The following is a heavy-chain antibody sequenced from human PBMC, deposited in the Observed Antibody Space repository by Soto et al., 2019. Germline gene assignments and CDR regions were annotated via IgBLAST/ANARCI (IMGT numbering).Heavy chain of an antibody. Sequence: QVHLVQSGAEMKKPGASVKVSCKASGYTFTTYAMHWVRQAPGQRLEWMGWINAGNGNTKYSQKFQGRVTITRDTSASTAYMELSSVKSEDTAVYYCARGGMRLLLFRGVVYYFDYWGQGTLVTVSS. J-gene: IGHJ4*02. CDR2: INAGNGNT. D-gene: IGHD2-21*02. CDR1: GYTFTTYA. CDR3: ARGGMRLLLFRGVVYYFDY. V-gene: IGHV1-3*01.